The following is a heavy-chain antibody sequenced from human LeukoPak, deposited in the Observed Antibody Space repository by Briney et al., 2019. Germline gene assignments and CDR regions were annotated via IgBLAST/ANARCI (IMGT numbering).Heavy chain of an antibody. CDR1: GYSISSGYY. V-gene: IGHV4-38-2*02. D-gene: IGHD1-1*01. J-gene: IGHJ4*02. Sequence: PSETLSLTCTVSGYSISSGYYWGWIRQPPGKGLEWIGSIYHSGSTYYNPSLKSRVTISVDKSKNQFSPKLSSVTAADTAVYYCARTLWGWNLYFDYWGQGTLVTVSS. CDR3: ARTLWGWNLYFDY. CDR2: IYHSGST.